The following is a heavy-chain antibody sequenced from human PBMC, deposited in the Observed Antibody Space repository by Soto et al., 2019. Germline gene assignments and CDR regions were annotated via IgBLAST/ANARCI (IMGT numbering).Heavy chain of an antibody. CDR2: ISSSGATT. Sequence: GGSLRLSCAASGFTFNDYYMNWLRQAPGKGLEWLSHISSSGATTSVADSVKGRFTISRDNAENSLYLQMNSLRAEDTAVYYCARGSYDVWGGYYTGTLDRPVDYWGQGTLVTVSS. CDR3: ARGSYDVWGGYYTGTLDRPVDY. J-gene: IGHJ4*02. V-gene: IGHV3-11*01. CDR1: GFTFNDYY. D-gene: IGHD3-3*01.